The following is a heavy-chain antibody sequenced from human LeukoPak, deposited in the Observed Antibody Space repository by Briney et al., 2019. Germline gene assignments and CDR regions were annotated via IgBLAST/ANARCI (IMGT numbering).Heavy chain of an antibody. CDR1: GYTFTSYD. J-gene: IGHJ4*02. CDR2: MNPNSGNT. CDR3: ARGVYSGYDRDY. D-gene: IGHD5-12*01. Sequence: ASVKVSCKASGYTFTSYDINWVRQATGQGLEWMGWMNPNSGNTGYAQKFQGRVTMTRNTSISTAYMELSSLRSEDTAVYHCARGVYSGYDRDYWGQGTLVTVSS. V-gene: IGHV1-8*01.